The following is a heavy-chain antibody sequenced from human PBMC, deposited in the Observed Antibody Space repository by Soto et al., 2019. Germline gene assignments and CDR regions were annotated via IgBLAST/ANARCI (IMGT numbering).Heavy chain of an antibody. D-gene: IGHD2-21*02. J-gene: IGHJ5*02. CDR3: AREIVTAGGNNYFDP. CDR1: GGTVASSHW. V-gene: IGHV4-4*02. Sequence: PSETLSLTCGVSGGTVASSHWWSWVRQSPGGGLEWIGNVYHTGDTNFNPSLQSRVTISVDKSNSQFSLRLNSPTAADTAVYFCAREIVTAGGNNYFDPWGPGTLVTVSS. CDR2: VYHTGDT.